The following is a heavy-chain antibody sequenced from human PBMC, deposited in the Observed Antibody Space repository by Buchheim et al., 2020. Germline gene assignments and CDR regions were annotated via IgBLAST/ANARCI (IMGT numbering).Heavy chain of an antibody. CDR3: TSRTYDSKRPFDY. CDR2: IRSKANSYAT. Sequence: EVQLVESGGGLVQPGGSLKLSCAASGFTFSGSAMHWVRQASGKGLEWVGRIRSKANSYATAYAASVKGRFTISRDDSKNTGYLQMNSLKTEDTAVYYCTSRTYDSKRPFDYWGQGTL. D-gene: IGHD3-3*01. J-gene: IGHJ4*02. CDR1: GFTFSGSA. V-gene: IGHV3-73*01.